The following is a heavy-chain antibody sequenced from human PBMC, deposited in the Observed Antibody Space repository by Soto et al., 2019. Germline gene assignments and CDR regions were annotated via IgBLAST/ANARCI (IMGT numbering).Heavy chain of an antibody. CDR3: ASEVPAAMGYYYYYMDV. V-gene: IGHV1-69*02. J-gene: IGHJ6*03. Sequence: ASVKVSCKASGGTFSSYTISWVRQAPGQGLEWMGRIIPILGIANYAQKFQGRVTITADKSTSTAYMELSSLRSEDTAVYYCASEVPAAMGYYYYYMDVWGKGTTVTVSS. D-gene: IGHD2-2*01. CDR2: IIPILGIA. CDR1: GGTFSSYT.